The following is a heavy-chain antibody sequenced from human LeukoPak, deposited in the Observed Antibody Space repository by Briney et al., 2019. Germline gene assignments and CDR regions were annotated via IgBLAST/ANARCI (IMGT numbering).Heavy chain of an antibody. D-gene: IGHD2-15*01. Sequence: GGSLRLSCAASGFTFSSYAMSWVRQVPGKGLEWVAAIRSSDPGTYHAASVRGRFTISRDNSKNTLYLQMNSLKTEDAAVYYCAKAPVTSCRSVFCYPFDSWGQGTLVTVSS. V-gene: IGHV3-23*01. CDR2: IRSSDPGT. CDR3: AKAPVTSCRSVFCYPFDS. CDR1: GFTFSSYA. J-gene: IGHJ4*02.